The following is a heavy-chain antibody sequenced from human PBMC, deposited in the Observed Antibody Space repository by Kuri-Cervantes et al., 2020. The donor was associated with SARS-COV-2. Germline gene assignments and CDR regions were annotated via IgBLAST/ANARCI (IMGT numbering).Heavy chain of an antibody. CDR1: GFTFSSYA. V-gene: IGHV3-23*01. D-gene: IGHD7-27*01. CDR2: ISDSGGST. Sequence: GGSLRLSCAASGFTFSSYAMSWVRQAPGKGLEWVSAISDSGGSTYYADSVKGRFTISRDNSKNTLYLQMNSLRAEDTAVYYCAKTGANWDYYMDVWGKGTTVTVSS. CDR3: AKTGANWDYYMDV. J-gene: IGHJ6*03.